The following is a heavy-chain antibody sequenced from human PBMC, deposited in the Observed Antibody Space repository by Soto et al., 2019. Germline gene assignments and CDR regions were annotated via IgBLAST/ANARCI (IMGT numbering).Heavy chain of an antibody. CDR1: GFTFSAYG. CDR2: IGGSRTPI. D-gene: IGHD6-19*01. J-gene: IGHJ3*01. CDR3: VKPLRKQWPRDAFDV. Sequence: GGSLRLSCAASGFTFSAYGMGWVRQAPGEGLEWISYIGGSRTPIYYADSVKGRFTVSRDNAKNSLYLQMNSLRAEDTAVYYCVKPLRKQWPRDAFDVWGQGTLVTVSS. V-gene: IGHV3-48*01.